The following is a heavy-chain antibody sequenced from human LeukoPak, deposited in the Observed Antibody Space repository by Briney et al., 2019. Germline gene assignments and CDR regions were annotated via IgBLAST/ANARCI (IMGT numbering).Heavy chain of an antibody. CDR3: AGTPIVVVPAAIPGWFDP. J-gene: IGHJ5*02. V-gene: IGHV4-30-4*08. CDR2: IYYSGST. CDR1: GGSISSGDYY. D-gene: IGHD2-2*01. Sequence: SETLSLTCTVSGGSISSGDYYWSWLRQPQGKGLEWIGYIYYSGSTYYTPSRNSRVTISVDTSKNQFSLKLSSVTAADTAVYYCAGTPIVVVPAAIPGWFDPWGQGTLVTVSS.